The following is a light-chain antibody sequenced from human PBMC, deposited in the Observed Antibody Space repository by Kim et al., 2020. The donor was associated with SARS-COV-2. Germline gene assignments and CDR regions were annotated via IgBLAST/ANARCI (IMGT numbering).Light chain of an antibody. CDR2: DVS. V-gene: IGLV2-14*03. J-gene: IGLJ1*01. CDR1: SSDVGGYNY. Sequence: QSALTQPASVSGSPGQSITISCTGTSSDVGGYNYVSWYQLHPGKAPKVLIYDVSKRPSGVSNRFSGSKSDNTATLTISGLQAEDEADYFCNSYTSSTTFYVFGTGTKVTVL. CDR3: NSYTSSTTFYV.